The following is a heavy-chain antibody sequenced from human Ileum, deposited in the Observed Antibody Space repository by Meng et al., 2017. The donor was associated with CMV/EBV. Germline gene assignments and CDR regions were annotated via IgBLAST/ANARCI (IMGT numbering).Heavy chain of an antibody. CDR2: ISSGGSYI. D-gene: IGHD1-7*01. V-gene: IGHV3-21*01. J-gene: IGHJ4*02. CDR1: GVSLRNYA. CDR3: ARDISGTTDYFDY. Sequence: VLQGGSGVGLVKAGGSLRLSCAASGVSLRNYAMNWVRQAPGKGLEWVSSISSGGSYIYYADSVQGRFTISRDNAENSLYLQMNSLRAEDTAEYYCARDISGTTDYFDYWGQGTLVTVSS.